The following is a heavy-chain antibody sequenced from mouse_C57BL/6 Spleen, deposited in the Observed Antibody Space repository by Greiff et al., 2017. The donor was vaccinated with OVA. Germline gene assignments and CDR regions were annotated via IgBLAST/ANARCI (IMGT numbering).Heavy chain of an antibody. Sequence: QVQLQQPGAELVKPGASVKLSCKASGYTFTSYWMHWVKQRPGQGLEWIGMIHPNSGSTNYNEKFKSKATLTVDKSSSTAYMQLSSLTSEDSAVYYGAKGGIYYDYEAMDYWGQGTSVTVSS. CDR3: AKGGIYYDYEAMDY. CDR2: IHPNSGST. CDR1: GYTFTSYW. J-gene: IGHJ4*01. V-gene: IGHV1-64*01. D-gene: IGHD2-1*01.